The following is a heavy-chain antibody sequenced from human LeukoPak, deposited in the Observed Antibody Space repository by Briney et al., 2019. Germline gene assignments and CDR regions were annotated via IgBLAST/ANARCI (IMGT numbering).Heavy chain of an antibody. J-gene: IGHJ4*02. Sequence: GEPLKISCKGSGYSFTNYWIGWVRQMPGKGLEWMGIIYPGDSDTRYIPSFQGQVTISADKSISTAYLQWSSLKASGTAVYYCARRVDSYWFFDYWGQGTLVTVSS. CDR2: IYPGDSDT. V-gene: IGHV5-51*01. CDR1: GYSFTNYW. D-gene: IGHD2-8*02. CDR3: ARRVDSYWFFDY.